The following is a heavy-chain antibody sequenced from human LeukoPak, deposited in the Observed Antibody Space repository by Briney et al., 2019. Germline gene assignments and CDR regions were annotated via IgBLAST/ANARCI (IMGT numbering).Heavy chain of an antibody. CDR2: ISYDGSNK. Sequence: PGGSLRLSCAASGFTFSSYAMHWVRQAPGKGLEWVAVISYDGSNKYYADSVKGRFTISRDNSKNTLYLQMNSLRAEDTAVYYCARDPGRVGSFDYWGQGTLVTVSS. D-gene: IGHD1-26*01. V-gene: IGHV3-30-3*01. CDR3: ARDPGRVGSFDY. CDR1: GFTFSSYA. J-gene: IGHJ4*02.